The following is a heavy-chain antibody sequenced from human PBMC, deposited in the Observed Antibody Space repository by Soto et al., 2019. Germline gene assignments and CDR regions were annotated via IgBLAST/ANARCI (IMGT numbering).Heavy chain of an antibody. V-gene: IGHV3-23*01. CDR1: GFTFSNYA. CDR3: AKDPRRFHLGSGDGPYFFDY. Sequence: VQMLESGGGLVRPGGSLRLSCVASGFTFSNYAMSWVRQTPGKGLEWVATISGNGGATNYEDSLKGRFTISRDNSKDTLFLDRNPLRGDDTATYFCAKDPRRFHLGSGDGPYFFDYWGQGTLVTVSS. CDR2: ISGNGGAT. D-gene: IGHD3-10*01. J-gene: IGHJ4*02.